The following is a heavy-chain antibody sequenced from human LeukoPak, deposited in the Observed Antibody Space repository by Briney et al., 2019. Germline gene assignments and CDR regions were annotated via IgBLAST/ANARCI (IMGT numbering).Heavy chain of an antibody. J-gene: IGHJ4*02. CDR1: GFTFSSYC. CDR2: IGSSGSSI. Sequence: PGGSLRLSCAASGFTFSSYCMNWIRQAPGKGLEWVSSIGSSGSSIYYADSVKGRFSISRDNAKNSLYLQMNSLRAEDTAVYYCVRGGVIYCGGGRCYESLYYFDDWGQGTLVTVSS. D-gene: IGHD2-15*01. V-gene: IGHV3-21*01. CDR3: VRGGVIYCGGGRCYESLYYFDD.